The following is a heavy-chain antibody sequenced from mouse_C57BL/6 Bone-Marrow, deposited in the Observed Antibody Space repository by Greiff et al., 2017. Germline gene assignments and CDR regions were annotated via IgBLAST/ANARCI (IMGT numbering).Heavy chain of an antibody. V-gene: IGHV1-63*01. J-gene: IGHJ1*03. CDR3: ARGNYYGSSYKYFDV. CDR2: IYPGGGYT. D-gene: IGHD1-1*01. Sequence: QVQLQQSGAELVRPGTSVKMSCKASGYTFTNYWIGWAKQRPGHGLEWIGDIYPGGGYTNYNEKFKGKATLTADKSSSTAYMQFSSLTSEDSAIYYGARGNYYGSSYKYFDVGGTGTTVTVSS. CDR1: GYTFTNYW.